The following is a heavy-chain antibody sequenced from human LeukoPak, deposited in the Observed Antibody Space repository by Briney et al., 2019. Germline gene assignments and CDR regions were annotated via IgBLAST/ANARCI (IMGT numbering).Heavy chain of an antibody. CDR2: INPSGGST. CDR1: GYTFTSYY. D-gene: IGHD3-22*01. J-gene: IGHJ5*02. V-gene: IGHV1-46*01. Sequence: ASVKVSCKASGYTFTSYYMHWVRQAPGQGLEWMGIINPSGGSTSYAQKFQGRVTMTRDTSTSTVYMELSSLRSEDTAVYYCARVEYYYDSSGYFSNWFDPWGQGTLVTVSS. CDR3: ARVEYYYDSSGYFSNWFDP.